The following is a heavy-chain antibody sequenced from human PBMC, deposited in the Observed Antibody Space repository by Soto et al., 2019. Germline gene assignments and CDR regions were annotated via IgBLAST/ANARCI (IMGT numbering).Heavy chain of an antibody. CDR2: IFYSGST. J-gene: IGHJ6*02. Sequence: SETLSLTCTVSGGSISSYYWSWIRQPPGKGLEWIGYIFYSGSTNYNPSLKSRVTISVDTSKNQLSLKLNSVTAADTAVYYCATGGGRFNYGMDVWGQGTSVTVSS. CDR3: ATGGGRFNYGMDV. CDR1: GGSISSYY. V-gene: IGHV4-59*01. D-gene: IGHD3-10*01.